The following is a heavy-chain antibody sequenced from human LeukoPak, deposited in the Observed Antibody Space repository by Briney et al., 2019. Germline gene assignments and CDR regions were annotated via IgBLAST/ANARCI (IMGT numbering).Heavy chain of an antibody. V-gene: IGHV4-59*02. D-gene: IGHD3-10*01. J-gene: IGHJ4*02. CDR1: GGSVSSYY. Sequence: TPSATLSLTCTVSGGSVSSYYWSWIRQPPGKGLEWIGYIYYGGSANYNHSLKSRVTISVDTSKNQFSLKLSSVTAADTAVYYCARMNTMVRGVILDYWGQGTLVTVSS. CDR3: ARMNTMVRGVILDY. CDR2: IYYGGSA.